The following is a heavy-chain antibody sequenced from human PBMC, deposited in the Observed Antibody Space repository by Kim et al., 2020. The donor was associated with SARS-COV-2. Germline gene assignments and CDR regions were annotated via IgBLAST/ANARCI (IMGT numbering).Heavy chain of an antibody. CDR2: IYSGGTP. CDR1: GFTVSSNY. J-gene: IGHJ6*02. CDR3: ARGEDLPPTMVIVVAVVGYALDV. D-gene: IGHD3-22*01. V-gene: IGHV3-66*02. Sequence: GGSLRLSCAASGFTVSSNYMSWVRQAPGKGLEWVSAIYSGGTPNYADSVKGRFTISRDNSKNTLYLQMDSLRVEDTAVYYCARGEDLPPTMVIVVAVVGYALDVCGQGTTVTVSS.